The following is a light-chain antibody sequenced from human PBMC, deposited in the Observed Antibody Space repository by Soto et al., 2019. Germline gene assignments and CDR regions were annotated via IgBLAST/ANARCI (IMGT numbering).Light chain of an antibody. CDR3: QQRKSYPIT. CDR1: QDINTY. V-gene: IGKV1-9*01. Sequence: DIQLTQSPSFLSASVGDRVTITCRASQDINTYLAWYQQKPGKAPKRLLFAASTLQNGVPSRFSGSGSGTEFTVTITSLQPEDFATYYCQQRKSYPITFGQGTRLEIK. CDR2: AAS. J-gene: IGKJ5*01.